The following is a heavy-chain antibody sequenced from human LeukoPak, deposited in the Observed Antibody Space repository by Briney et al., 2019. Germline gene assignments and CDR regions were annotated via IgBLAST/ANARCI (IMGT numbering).Heavy chain of an antibody. CDR1: GYSFTSYW. CDR3: ARRWSEGYNWNDADAFDI. CDR2: IYPGDSDT. D-gene: IGHD1-1*01. V-gene: IGHV5-51*01. Sequence: GESLKISCKGSGYSFTSYWIGCVRQMPGKGLEWMGIIYPGDSDTRYSPSFQGQATISADKSISTAYLQWSSLKASDTAMYYCARRWSEGYNWNDADAFDIWGQGTMVTVSS. J-gene: IGHJ3*02.